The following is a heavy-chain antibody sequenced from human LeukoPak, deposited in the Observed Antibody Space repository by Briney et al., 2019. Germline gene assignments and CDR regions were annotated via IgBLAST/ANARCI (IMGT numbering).Heavy chain of an antibody. V-gene: IGHV3-53*01. CDR1: GFTVSSNY. J-gene: IGHJ4*02. D-gene: IGHD3-10*01. CDR2: ISGGGDT. Sequence: GGSLRLSCAASGFTVSSNYMSWVRQAPGKGLEWVSAISGGGDTYYADSVKGRFTISRDNSRNTLYLQMFSLTAEDTAVYYCAKVPYGSGSYSTLDYWGQGTLVTVSS. CDR3: AKVPYGSGSYSTLDY.